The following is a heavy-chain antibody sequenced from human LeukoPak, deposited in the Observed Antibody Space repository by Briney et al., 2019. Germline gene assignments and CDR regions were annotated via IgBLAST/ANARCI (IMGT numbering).Heavy chain of an antibody. J-gene: IGHJ5*02. CDR1: GFTFSSYA. CDR2: ISGSGGST. D-gene: IGHD3-22*01. V-gene: IGHV3-23*01. Sequence: GGSLRLSCAASGFTFSSYAMSWVRQAPGKGLEWVSAISGSGGSTYYADSVKGRFTISRDNSKNTLYLQMNSLRAEDTAVYYCAKGIGYYYDSSGLNWFDPWDQGTLVTVSS. CDR3: AKGIGYYYDSSGLNWFDP.